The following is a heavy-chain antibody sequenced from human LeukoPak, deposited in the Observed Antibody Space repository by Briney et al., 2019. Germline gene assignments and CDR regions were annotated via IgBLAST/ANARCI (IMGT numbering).Heavy chain of an antibody. Sequence: PSDTLSLTCAVPGYSISSNHWWGWIRQPPGKGLEWIGYIFYAGSTYYNPSLKSRVTMSVDTSKNQFSLRLSSVTAVDTAVYYCARIGPILGAAWVDYWGQGTLVSVSS. CDR1: GYSISSNHW. V-gene: IGHV4-28*01. CDR3: ARIGPILGAAWVDY. J-gene: IGHJ4*02. D-gene: IGHD3-3*02. CDR2: IFYAGST.